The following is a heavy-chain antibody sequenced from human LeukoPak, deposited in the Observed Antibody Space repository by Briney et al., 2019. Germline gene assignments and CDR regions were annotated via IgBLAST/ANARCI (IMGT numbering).Heavy chain of an antibody. J-gene: IGHJ4*02. CDR3: ARFSVDYYGSGSLDY. CDR1: GGSISSYY. CDR2: IFYSGST. Sequence: SETLSLTCTVSGGSISSYYWNWIRQPPGKGLEWIGYIFYSGSTNYNPSLKSRVTISVDTSKNQFSLKLSSVTAADTAVYYCARFSVDYYGSGSLDYWGQGTLVTVSS. V-gene: IGHV4-59*01. D-gene: IGHD3-10*01.